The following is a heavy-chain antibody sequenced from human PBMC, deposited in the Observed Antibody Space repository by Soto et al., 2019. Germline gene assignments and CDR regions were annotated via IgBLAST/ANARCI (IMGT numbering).Heavy chain of an antibody. D-gene: IGHD2-2*01. Sequence: PSETLSLTCTVSGGSISSGGYYWSWIRQHPGKGLEWIGYIYHSGSTYYNPSLKSRVTISVDTSKNQFSLTLSSVTAADTAVYYGAKLPTHPLWSAVVPTGGESLFDPWGQGTRVTVSS. J-gene: IGHJ5*02. CDR2: IYHSGST. CDR3: AKLPTHPLWSAVVPTGGESLFDP. V-gene: IGHV4-31*03. CDR1: GGSISSGGYY.